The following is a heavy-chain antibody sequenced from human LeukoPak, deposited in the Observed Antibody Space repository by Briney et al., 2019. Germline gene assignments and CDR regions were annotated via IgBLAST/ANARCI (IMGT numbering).Heavy chain of an antibody. V-gene: IGHV4-34*01. D-gene: IGHD3-10*01. CDR3: VRGGPYGSGY. CDR1: GGSFSGYY. Sequence: SETLSLTCAVYGGSFSGYYWSWIRRPPGKGLEWIGEINHSGSTNYNPSLKSRVTISVDTSKNQFSLKLSSVTAADTAVYYCVRGGPYGSGYWGQGTLVTVSS. J-gene: IGHJ4*02. CDR2: INHSGST.